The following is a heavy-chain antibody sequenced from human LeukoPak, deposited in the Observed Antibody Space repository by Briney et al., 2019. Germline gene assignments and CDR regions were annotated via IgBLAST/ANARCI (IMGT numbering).Heavy chain of an antibody. CDR2: IIPILGIA. D-gene: IGHD1-1*01. CDR3: ARAKLVSIHYYYGMDV. CDR1: GGTFSSYA. Sequence: SVKVSCKASGGTFSSYAISWVRQAPGQGLEWMGRIIPILGIANYAQKFQGRVTITADKSTSTAYMELSSLRSEDTAVYYCARAKLVSIHYYYGMDVWGQGTTVTVSS. J-gene: IGHJ6*02. V-gene: IGHV1-69*04.